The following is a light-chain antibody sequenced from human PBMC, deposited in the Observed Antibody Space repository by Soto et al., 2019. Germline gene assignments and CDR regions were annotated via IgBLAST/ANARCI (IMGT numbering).Light chain of an antibody. CDR3: QQYDKWPET. CDR2: GAS. CDR1: QSVSTN. V-gene: IGKV3D-15*01. Sequence: EVVMTQSPATLSVSPGERATLSCRASQSVSTNLAWYQQKPGQAPRLLIYGASGRATAIPPRFSGSGSGTEFTLTISSLQSEDCGVYYCQQYDKWPETFGPGTKV. J-gene: IGKJ1*01.